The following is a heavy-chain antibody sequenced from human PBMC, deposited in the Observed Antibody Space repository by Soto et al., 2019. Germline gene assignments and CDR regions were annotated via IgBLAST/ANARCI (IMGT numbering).Heavy chain of an antibody. CDR3: TVGVRFYGPDSLDM. D-gene: IGHD3-3*01. CDR1: GYTFSSYG. CDR2: ISVHNGDT. V-gene: IGHV1-18*01. Sequence: ASVKVSCKASGYTFSSYGISWVRQAPGQGPEWMGWISVHNGDTNYAQKFQGRVTMTTDKSTSTAFMELRSLRSDDTALYYCTVGVRFYGPDSLDMWGQGTMVTVSS. J-gene: IGHJ3*02.